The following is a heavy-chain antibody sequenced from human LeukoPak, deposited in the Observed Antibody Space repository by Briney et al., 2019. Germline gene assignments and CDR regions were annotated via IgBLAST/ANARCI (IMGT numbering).Heavy chain of an antibody. Sequence: ASVKVSFMASGYTFTSYDINWVRQASGQGLEWMGWMNPNSGKTGYAQKFQGRVTMTRNTSISKDYMELSSLRSEDTAVYYCASSIRYDYYYGMDVWGQGTTVTVSS. V-gene: IGHV1-8*01. CDR2: MNPNSGKT. CDR1: GYTFTSYD. CDR3: ASSIRYDYYYGMDV. D-gene: IGHD3-9*01. J-gene: IGHJ6*02.